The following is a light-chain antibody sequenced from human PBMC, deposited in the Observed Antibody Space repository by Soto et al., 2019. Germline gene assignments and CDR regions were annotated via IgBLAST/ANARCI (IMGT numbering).Light chain of an antibody. Sequence: VLTQPPSASGSPGQSVTISCTGTSSDVGDYNYVSWYQQHPGKAPKLMIYEVSKRPSGVPDRFSGSKSGNTASLTVSGLQAEDEADYYCSSYAGSNNFVFGGGTKVTVL. J-gene: IGLJ2*01. CDR1: SSDVGDYNY. CDR2: EVS. CDR3: SSYAGSNNFV. V-gene: IGLV2-8*01.